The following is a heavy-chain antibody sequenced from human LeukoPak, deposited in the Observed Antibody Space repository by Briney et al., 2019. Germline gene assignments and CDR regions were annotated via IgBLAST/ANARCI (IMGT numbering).Heavy chain of an antibody. Sequence: SVTVSCKASGYTFTGYYMHWVRQPPGQGLEWMGVIIPIFGTANYAQKFQGGVTVTADESTSTAYMELGSLRAEDTAVYYCASGGQTYCYGSGSPETLDYWGQGTLVTVSS. V-gene: IGHV1-69*13. CDR3: ASGGQTYCYGSGSPETLDY. J-gene: IGHJ4*02. CDR2: IIPIFGTA. CDR1: GYTFTGYY. D-gene: IGHD3-10*01.